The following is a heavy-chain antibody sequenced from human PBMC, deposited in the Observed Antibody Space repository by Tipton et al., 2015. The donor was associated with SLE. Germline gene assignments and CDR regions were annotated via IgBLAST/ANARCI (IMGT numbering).Heavy chain of an antibody. CDR2: IKQDGGAH. J-gene: IGHJ3*02. Sequence: VQLVQSGGGLVKPGGSLRLSCVVSGFTFNTYSMNWVRQAPGKGLEWVANIKQDGGAHYYVDSVKGRFTISRDNAKNSLFLQMNSLRPEDTAVYYCTRGSAGFDIWGQGTLVTVSS. V-gene: IGHV3-7*01. CDR3: TRGSAGFDI. D-gene: IGHD2-15*01. CDR1: GFTFNTYS.